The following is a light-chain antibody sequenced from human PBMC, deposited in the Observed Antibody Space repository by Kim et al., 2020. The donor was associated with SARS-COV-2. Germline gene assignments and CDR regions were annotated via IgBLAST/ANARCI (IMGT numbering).Light chain of an antibody. CDR3: NSRDSNGNVV. V-gene: IGLV3-19*01. Sequence: SSELTQDPAVSVALGQTVRITCQGDSLRSYYATWYQQKPGQAPILVIYGKNNRPSGIPDRFSGSSSGNTASLTITGTQAGDEADYYFNSRDSNGNVVFGG. CDR1: SLRSYY. J-gene: IGLJ2*01. CDR2: GKN.